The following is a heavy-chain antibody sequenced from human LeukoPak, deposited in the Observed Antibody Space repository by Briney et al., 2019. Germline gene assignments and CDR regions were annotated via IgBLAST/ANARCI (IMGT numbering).Heavy chain of an antibody. CDR1: GYTFTRYY. V-gene: IGHV1-46*01. D-gene: IGHD2-2*01. J-gene: IGHJ6*03. CDR3: AKDRGDCSSTSCPRSPYYYYYMDV. Sequence: GASVKVSCKASGYTFTRYYMQWVRQAPGQGLEWMGIINPSGGSTSYAQKFQGRVTMTRDTSTSTVYMELSSLRSEDTAVYYCAKDRGDCSSTSCPRSPYYYYYMDVWGKGTTVTVSS. CDR2: INPSGGST.